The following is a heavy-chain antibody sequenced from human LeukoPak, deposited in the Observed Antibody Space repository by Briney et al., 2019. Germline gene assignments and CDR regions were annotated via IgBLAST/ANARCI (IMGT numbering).Heavy chain of an antibody. CDR3: VKGHDSSGYYLSYFDY. Sequence: GGSLRLSCSASGFTFSSYAMHWVRQAPGKGLEYVSTISSNGRTTYYADSVKGRFTISRDNSKNTLYLQMSSLRAEDTAVYYCVKGHDSSGYYLSYFDYWGQGALVTVSS. V-gene: IGHV3-64D*09. CDR2: ISSNGRTT. CDR1: GFTFSSYA. J-gene: IGHJ4*02. D-gene: IGHD3-22*01.